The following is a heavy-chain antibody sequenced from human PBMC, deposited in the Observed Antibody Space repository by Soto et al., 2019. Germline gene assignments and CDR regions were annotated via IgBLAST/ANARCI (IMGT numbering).Heavy chain of an antibody. CDR2: IFSNDDK. CDR1: GFSLSNARMG. V-gene: IGHV2-26*01. Sequence: QVTLKESGPVLVKPTETLTLTCTVSGFSLSNARMGVSWIRQPPGKALEWLAHIFSNDDKSYSTSLKSRLTISTDTSKSQVVLTMTTMDPVDTDTYYCARIRSRAANGFDPWGQGTLVTVSS. CDR3: ARIRSRAANGFDP. J-gene: IGHJ5*02. D-gene: IGHD6-13*01.